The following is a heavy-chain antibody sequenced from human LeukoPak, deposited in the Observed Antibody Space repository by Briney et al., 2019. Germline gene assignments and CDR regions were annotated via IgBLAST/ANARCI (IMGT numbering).Heavy chain of an antibody. V-gene: IGHV4-39*01. CDR3: ARHPAVVVVAATRHFDY. CDR2: IYYSGNT. J-gene: IGHJ4*02. CDR1: VFSISRSSCY. Sequence: SETLSLTCTVSVFSISRSSCYWCGIRQPPGKGLEWIGSIYYSGNTYYNPSLKSRVTISLDTLKNQFSLKLSSVTAADTAVYYCARHPAVVVVAATRHFDYWGQGTLVTVSS. D-gene: IGHD2-15*01.